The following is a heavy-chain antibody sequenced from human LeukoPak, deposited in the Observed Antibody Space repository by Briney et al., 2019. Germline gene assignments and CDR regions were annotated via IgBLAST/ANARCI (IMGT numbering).Heavy chain of an antibody. J-gene: IGHJ6*04. Sequence: RASVKVSSKASGGSFRRYAFAWVRQAPGQGLEWMGGIMPVLDTGSYAQGFQGRVTITADRSTSTAYMELRSLRPEDTALYYCAARDNGNDLLSYHAMDVWGNGTTVTVSS. CDR1: GGSFRRYA. CDR3: AARDNGNDLLSYHAMDV. D-gene: IGHD1-1*01. CDR2: IMPVLDTG. V-gene: IGHV1-69*06.